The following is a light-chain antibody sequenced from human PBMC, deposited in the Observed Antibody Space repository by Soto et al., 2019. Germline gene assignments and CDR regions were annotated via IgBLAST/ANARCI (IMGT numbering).Light chain of an antibody. CDR1: QDIRTN. CDR2: DAS. CDR3: LRNSDWPPVYT. Sequence: IVMAQSPATLSVSPGERATLSCRASQDIRTNLIWFQQKPGQSPRVVIYDASTTAANIPARFSGSGSGTEFTLTISSLQSEDFAVYYCLRNSDWPPVYTFGPGTRVDIK. V-gene: IGKV3-15*01. J-gene: IGKJ2*01.